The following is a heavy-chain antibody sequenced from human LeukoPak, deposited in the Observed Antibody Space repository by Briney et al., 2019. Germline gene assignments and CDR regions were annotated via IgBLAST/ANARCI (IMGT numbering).Heavy chain of an antibody. CDR3: ARGRSGWNFDY. Sequence: PGGSLRLSCAASGFTVTTNYVTWVRQAPGKRLEWVSLIYRDGNTHYADSVRGRFSISRDNSRNTVYLQMNSLRAEDTAVYYCARGRSGWNFDYWGQGTLVTVSS. D-gene: IGHD6-19*01. CDR1: GFTVTTNY. V-gene: IGHV3-53*01. J-gene: IGHJ4*02. CDR2: IYRDGNT.